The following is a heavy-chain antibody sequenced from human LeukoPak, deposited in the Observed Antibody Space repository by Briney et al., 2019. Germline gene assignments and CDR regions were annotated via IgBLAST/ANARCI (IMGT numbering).Heavy chain of an antibody. CDR2: IYYSGST. CDR1: GGSISSSSYY. D-gene: IGHD3-10*01. Sequence: PSETLSLTCTVSGGSISSSSYYWDWIRQPPGKGLEWIGSIYYSGSTYYNPSLKSRVTISVDTSKNQFSLKLSSVAAADTAVYYCARLWFGDEWPSASPCFDPWGQGTLVTVSS. V-gene: IGHV4-39*01. CDR3: ARLWFGDEWPSASPCFDP. J-gene: IGHJ5*02.